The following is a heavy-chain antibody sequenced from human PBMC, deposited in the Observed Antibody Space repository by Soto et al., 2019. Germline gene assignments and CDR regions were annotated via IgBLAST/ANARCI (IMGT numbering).Heavy chain of an antibody. J-gene: IGHJ6*03. V-gene: IGHV3-23*01. D-gene: IGHD2-15*01. CDR3: AKDRGYCSGGSCYSYYYYMDV. Sequence: EVQLLESGGGLVQPGWSLRLSCAASGFTFSSYAMSWVRQAPGKGLEWVSAISGSGGSTYYADSVKGRFTISRDNSKNTLYLQMNSLRAEDTAVYYCAKDRGYCSGGSCYSYYYYMDVWGKGTTVTVSS. CDR2: ISGSGGST. CDR1: GFTFSSYA.